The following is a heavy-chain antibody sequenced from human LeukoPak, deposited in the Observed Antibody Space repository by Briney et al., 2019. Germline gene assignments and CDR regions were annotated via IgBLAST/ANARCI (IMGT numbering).Heavy chain of an antibody. CDR2: INHSGST. J-gene: IGHJ6*03. Sequence: PSETLSLTCAVYGGSFSGYYWSWIRQPPGKGLEWIAEINHSGSTNYNPSLKSRVTISVDTSKNQFSLKLSSVTAADTAVYYCARGRHGYYYYMDVWGKGTTVTVSS. V-gene: IGHV4-34*01. CDR3: ARGRHGYYYYMDV. CDR1: GGSFSGYY.